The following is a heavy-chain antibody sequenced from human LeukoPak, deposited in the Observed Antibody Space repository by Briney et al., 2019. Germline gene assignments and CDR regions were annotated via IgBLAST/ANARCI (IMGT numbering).Heavy chain of an antibody. CDR3: ARDEGTPMYYDFWSGSKYFQH. CDR2: IIPIFGTA. D-gene: IGHD3-3*01. Sequence: SVKVSCKASGGTFSSYAISWVRQAPGQGLEWMGGIIPIFGTANYAQKFQGRVTITADESTSTAYMELSSLRSEDTAVYYCARDEGTPMYYDFWSGSKYFQHWGQGTLVTVSS. V-gene: IGHV1-69*13. J-gene: IGHJ1*01. CDR1: GGTFSSYA.